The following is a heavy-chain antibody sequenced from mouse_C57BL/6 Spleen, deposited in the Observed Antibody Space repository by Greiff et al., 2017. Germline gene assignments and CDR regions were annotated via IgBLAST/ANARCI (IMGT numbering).Heavy chain of an antibody. V-gene: IGHV1-39*01. D-gene: IGHD2-4*01. CDR1: GYSFTDYN. CDR3: ARRGITYYAMDY. CDR2: INPNYGTT. J-gene: IGHJ4*01. Sequence: EVKLMESGPELVKPGASVKISCTASGYSFTDYNMNWVKQSNGKSLEWIGVINPNYGTTSYNQKFKGKATLTVDQSSSTAYMQLNSLTAEDSAVYYCARRGITYYAMDYWSQGTSVTVSS.